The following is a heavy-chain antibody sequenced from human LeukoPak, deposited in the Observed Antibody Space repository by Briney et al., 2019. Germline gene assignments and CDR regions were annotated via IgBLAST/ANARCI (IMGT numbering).Heavy chain of an antibody. D-gene: IGHD5-12*01. Sequence: SEILSLTCAVYGGSFSGYYWSWIRQPPGKGLEWIGEINHSGSTNYNPSLKSRVTISVDTSKNQFSLKLSSVTAADTAVYYCARGPWLRVATTAFDYWGQGTLVTVSS. CDR1: GGSFSGYY. J-gene: IGHJ4*02. CDR3: ARGPWLRVATTAFDY. CDR2: INHSGST. V-gene: IGHV4-34*01.